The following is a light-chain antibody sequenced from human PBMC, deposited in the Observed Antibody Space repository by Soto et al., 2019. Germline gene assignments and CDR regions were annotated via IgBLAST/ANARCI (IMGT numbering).Light chain of an antibody. CDR2: DAS. Sequence: DIQMTQSPSTLSASVGDRVTTTCRASQSISSWLAWYQQKPGKAPKLLIYDASSLESGVPSRFSGSGSGTEFTLTITSLRTDDCATYYFQQYNSYCCTFGQGTRLEGK. V-gene: IGKV1-5*01. CDR1: QSISSW. CDR3: QQYNSYCCT. J-gene: IGKJ5*01.